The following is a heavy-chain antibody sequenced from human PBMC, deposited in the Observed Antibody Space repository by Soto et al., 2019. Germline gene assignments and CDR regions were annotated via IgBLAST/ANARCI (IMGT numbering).Heavy chain of an antibody. CDR1: GFTFSSYS. D-gene: IGHD3-10*01. CDR3: AREGFVGFGEVDY. J-gene: IGHJ4*02. CDR2: ISSSSSYI. V-gene: IGHV3-21*01. Sequence: GGSLRLSCSASGFTFSSYSMNWVRQAPGKGLEWVSSISSSSSYIYYADSVKGRFTISRDNAKNSLYLQMNSLRAEDTAVYYCAREGFVGFGEVDYWGQGTLVTVSS.